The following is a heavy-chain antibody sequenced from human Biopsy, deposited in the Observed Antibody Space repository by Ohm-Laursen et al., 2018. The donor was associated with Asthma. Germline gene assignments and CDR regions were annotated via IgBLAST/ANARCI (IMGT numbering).Heavy chain of an antibody. D-gene: IGHD1-20*01. Sequence: WIRQPPGKGLEWIGEIDQRGYTNYNPSLKSRVTISADTSKNQFHLNLSSVTAADTAVYFCARAAITGIRGWCDPGGQGTQVTVSS. J-gene: IGHJ5*02. CDR2: IDQRGYT. CDR3: ARAAITGIRGWCDP. V-gene: IGHV4-34*01.